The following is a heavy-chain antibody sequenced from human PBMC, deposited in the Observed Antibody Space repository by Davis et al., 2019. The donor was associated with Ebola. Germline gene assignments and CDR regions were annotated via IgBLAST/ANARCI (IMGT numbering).Heavy chain of an antibody. J-gene: IGHJ3*02. D-gene: IGHD3-10*01. CDR3: ARDATMVQGVIIADAFDI. CDR1: GGSISSSSYY. V-gene: IGHV4-39*07. CDR2: IYYSGST. Sequence: GSLRLSCTVSGGSISSSSYYWGWIRQPPGKGLEWIGSIYYSGSTYYNPSLKSRVTISVDTSKNQFSLKLSSVTAADTAVYYCARDATMVQGVIIADAFDIWGQGTMVTVSS.